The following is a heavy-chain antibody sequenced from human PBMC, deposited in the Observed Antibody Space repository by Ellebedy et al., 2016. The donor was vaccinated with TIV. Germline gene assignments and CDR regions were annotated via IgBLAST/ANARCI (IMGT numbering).Heavy chain of an antibody. CDR3: ARSGNYDILTGYYDYFDY. D-gene: IGHD3-9*01. V-gene: IGHV4-39*07. CDR2: IYYSGST. Sequence: SETLSLTCTVSGGSISSSSYYWGWIRQPPGKGLEWIGSIYYSGSTYYNPSLKSRVTMSVDTSKNQFSLKLSSVTAADTAVYYCARSGNYDILTGYYDYFDYWGQGTLVTVSS. J-gene: IGHJ4*02. CDR1: GGSISSSSYY.